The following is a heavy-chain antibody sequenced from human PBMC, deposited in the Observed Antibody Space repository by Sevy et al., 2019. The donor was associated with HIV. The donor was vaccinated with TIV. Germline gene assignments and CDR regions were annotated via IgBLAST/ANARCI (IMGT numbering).Heavy chain of an antibody. CDR1: GFTFSSYA. V-gene: IGHV3-23*01. J-gene: IGHJ4*02. CDR2: IIGSGGST. D-gene: IGHD2-8*01. Sequence: GGSLRLSCAASGFTFSSYAMSWVRQAPGKGLEWVSAIIGSGGSTYYADSVKGRFTISRDKTKNTLYLQMNSLRAEDTAVYYCAKMVYNKSDYWGQGTLVTVSS. CDR3: AKMVYNKSDY.